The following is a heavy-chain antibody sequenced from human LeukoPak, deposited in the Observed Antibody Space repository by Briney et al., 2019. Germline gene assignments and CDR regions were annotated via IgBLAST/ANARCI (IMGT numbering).Heavy chain of an antibody. Sequence: GGSLRLSCAASGFSFSSYGMSWVRQAPGKGLEWVSYISSSGSTKYYADSVKGRFTISRDNAKNTLYLQMNSLRAEDTAVYYCAREFADASWLGPMVRGAINHWFDPWGQGTLVTVSS. CDR3: AREFADASWLGPMVRGAINHWFDP. CDR1: GFSFSSYG. D-gene: IGHD3-10*01. V-gene: IGHV3-48*04. J-gene: IGHJ5*02. CDR2: ISSSGSTK.